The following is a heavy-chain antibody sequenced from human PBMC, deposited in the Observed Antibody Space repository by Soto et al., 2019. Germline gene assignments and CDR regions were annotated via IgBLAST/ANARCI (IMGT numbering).Heavy chain of an antibody. CDR1: GGSFSGYY. D-gene: IGHD6-19*01. V-gene: IGHV4-34*01. J-gene: IGHJ3*02. CDR3: ARADGYSSGWYGIDDAFDI. Sequence: QVQLQQWGAGLLKPSETLSLTCAVYGGSFSGYYWCWIRQPPGKGLEWIGEISHSGSTNYNPSLKGGVTMSVDTSKTRLPRRLSSVTAGDTAVYYCARADGYSSGWYGIDDAFDIWGQGTTVTVSS. CDR2: ISHSGST.